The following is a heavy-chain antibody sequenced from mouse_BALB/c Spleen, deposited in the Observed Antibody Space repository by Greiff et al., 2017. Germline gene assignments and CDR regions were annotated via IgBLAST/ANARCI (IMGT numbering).Heavy chain of an antibody. CDR1: GYTFTSYW. Sequence: QVQLQQPGAELVRPGASVKLSCKASGYTFTSYWINWVKQRPGQGLEWIGNIYPSDSYTNYNQKFKDKATLTVDKSSSTAYMQLSSPTSEDSAVYYCTFLYGYDGGDYWGQGTTLTVSS. D-gene: IGHD2-2*01. CDR2: IYPSDSYT. V-gene: IGHV1-69*02. J-gene: IGHJ2*01. CDR3: TFLYGYDGGDY.